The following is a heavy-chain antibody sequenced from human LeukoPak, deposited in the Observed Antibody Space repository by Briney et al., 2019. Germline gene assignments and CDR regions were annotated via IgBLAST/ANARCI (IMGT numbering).Heavy chain of an antibody. J-gene: IGHJ4*02. CDR1: GFTFRSYA. CDR2: INTDEDST. CDR3: VRAGYTSGWFLDD. V-gene: IGHV3-64*02. D-gene: IGHD6-19*01. Sequence: ESGGSLRLSCAASGFTFRSYAFHWVGQAPGKGLEYVSAINTDEDSTYYAESVRGRFTISRDNSRNTLYLQMGTLRIEDTAVYYCVRAGYTSGWFLDDWGQGTLVTVSS.